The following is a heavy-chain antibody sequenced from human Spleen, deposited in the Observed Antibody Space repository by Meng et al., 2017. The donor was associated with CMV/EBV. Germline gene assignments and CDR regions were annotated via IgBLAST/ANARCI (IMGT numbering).Heavy chain of an antibody. CDR2: INPSGSNS. J-gene: IGHJ4*02. V-gene: IGHV1-46*01. D-gene: IGHD2-15*01. CDR1: GYTFTTYY. Sequence: ASVKVSCKSFGYTFTTYYMRWVRQAPGQGLEWMELINPSGSNSRYAQRFPGSVTMTRDTSTSTAYMELRSLRSDDTAVYYCARVPGSRYYFDYWGQGTLVTVSS. CDR3: ARVPGSRYYFDY.